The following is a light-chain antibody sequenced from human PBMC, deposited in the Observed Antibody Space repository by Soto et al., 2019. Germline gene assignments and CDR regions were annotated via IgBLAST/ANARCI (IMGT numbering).Light chain of an antibody. J-gene: IGKJ1*01. V-gene: IGKV3-20*01. CDR1: QSVSSSY. CDR3: QQYGSSPVT. Sequence: XIVXXXXXXXLSLSPGERATLSCRASQSVSSSYLAWYQQKPGQAPRLLIYGASSRATGIPDRFSGSGSGTDFTLTISRLEPEDFAVYYCQQYGSSPVTFGQGTKVEIK. CDR2: GAS.